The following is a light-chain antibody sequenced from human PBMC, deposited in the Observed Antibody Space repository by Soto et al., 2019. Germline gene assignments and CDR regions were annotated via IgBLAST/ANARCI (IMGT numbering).Light chain of an antibody. J-gene: IGKJ1*01. V-gene: IGKV3-20*01. Sequence: EIVLTQSPGTLSLSPGERATLSCRASQSVRGNYLAWYQQKPGQAPRLLIYGASSGATGIPDRFVGSGSETDFILTISRLEPEDFAVYYCQQYGSSPQTFGQGTKVEIK. CDR3: QQYGSSPQT. CDR2: GAS. CDR1: QSVRGNY.